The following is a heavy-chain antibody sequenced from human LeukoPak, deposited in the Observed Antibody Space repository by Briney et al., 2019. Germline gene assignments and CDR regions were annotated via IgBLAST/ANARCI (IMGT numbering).Heavy chain of an antibody. V-gene: IGHV1-2*02. CDR2: INPNSGGT. Sequence: ASVKVSCKASGYTFTGYYMHWVRQAPGQGLEWMGWINPNSGGTNYAQKFQGRVTTTRDTSISTAYMELSRLRSDDTAVYYCARGNVLRYFDWLLFDAFDIWGQGTMVTVSS. CDR3: ARGNVLRYFDWLLFDAFDI. D-gene: IGHD3-9*01. CDR1: GYTFTGYY. J-gene: IGHJ3*02.